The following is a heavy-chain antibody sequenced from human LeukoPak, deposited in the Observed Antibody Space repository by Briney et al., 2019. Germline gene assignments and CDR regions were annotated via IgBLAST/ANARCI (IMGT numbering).Heavy chain of an antibody. Sequence: SVKVSCKASGGTFSSYTISWVRQAPGQGLEWMGRIIPILGIANYAQKFQGRVTITADKSTSTAYMELSSLRSEDTAVYYCARESSSSGGFDYWGQGTLVTVSS. CDR3: ARESSSSGGFDY. CDR1: GGTFSSYT. CDR2: IIPILGIA. V-gene: IGHV1-69*04. D-gene: IGHD6-6*01. J-gene: IGHJ4*02.